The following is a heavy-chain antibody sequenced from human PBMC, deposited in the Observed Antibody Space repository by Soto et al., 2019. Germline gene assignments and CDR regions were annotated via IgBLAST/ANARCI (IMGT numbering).Heavy chain of an antibody. Sequence: QVRLVQSGAEVKKPGASVKVSCKASGYIFTNYYIHWVRQAPGQGLEWMAIINPNGGSTNCAQEFQGRITLTRDTSTSTVYMDLSSLTSEDTAVYYCARGLYSGDKWGQRTLVTVSS. J-gene: IGHJ4*02. CDR2: INPNGGST. CDR1: GYIFTNYY. CDR3: ARGLYSGDK. D-gene: IGHD2-21*01. V-gene: IGHV1-46*01.